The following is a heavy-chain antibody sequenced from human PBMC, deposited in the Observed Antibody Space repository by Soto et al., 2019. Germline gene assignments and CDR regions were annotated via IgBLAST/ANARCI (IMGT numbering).Heavy chain of an antibody. CDR3: ARGAFPGDAFDI. Sequence: QLQLVQSGPEVKKTGATVKVSCKASGYTFVSYGINWVRQAPGQGLEWMGWISGDDGNTNYAHKLRDRVTVTRDPTTNTAYMDLRSLRSDDTAVYHCARGAFPGDAFDIWGQGTVVTVSS. J-gene: IGHJ3*02. CDR1: GYTFVSYG. V-gene: IGHV1-18*04. CDR2: ISGDDGNT. D-gene: IGHD3-3*02.